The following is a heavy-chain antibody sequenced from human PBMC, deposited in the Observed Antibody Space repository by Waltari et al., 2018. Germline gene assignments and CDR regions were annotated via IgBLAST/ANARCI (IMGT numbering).Heavy chain of an antibody. CDR1: GGTFSSYA. J-gene: IGHJ6*02. Sequence: QVQLVQSGAEVKKPGSSVKVSCKASGGTFSSYAISWVRQAPGQGLEWMGGIIPIFGTANYAQKFQGRVTITTDESTSTAYMELSSLRSEDTAVYYCARGQLPPAAYYYYGMDVWGQGTTVTVSS. CDR3: ARGQLPPAAYYYYGMDV. V-gene: IGHV1-69*05. D-gene: IGHD2-2*01. CDR2: IIPIFGTA.